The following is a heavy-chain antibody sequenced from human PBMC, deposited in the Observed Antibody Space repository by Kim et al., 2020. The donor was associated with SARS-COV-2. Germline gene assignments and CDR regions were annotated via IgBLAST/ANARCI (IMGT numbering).Heavy chain of an antibody. J-gene: IGHJ4*02. Sequence: GGSLRLSCVASEFSFSTSWMHWFRQTPGKGLMWVSRIDTRGTNTIYADSVKGRFTISRDNTKNTLYLQMNSLRAEDSAVYYCARDQSPAGPTTVDQWGQGTLVTVSS. CDR1: EFSFSTSW. CDR2: IDTRGTNT. D-gene: IGHD1-26*01. CDR3: ARDQSPAGPTTVDQ. V-gene: IGHV3-74*01.